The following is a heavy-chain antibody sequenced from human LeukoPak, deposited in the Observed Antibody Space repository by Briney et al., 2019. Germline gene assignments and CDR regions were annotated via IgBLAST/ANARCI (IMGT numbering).Heavy chain of an antibody. J-gene: IGHJ3*02. D-gene: IGHD5-18*01. CDR1: GFIFSSYG. CDR3: ARVRGYSYGHDAFDI. CDR2: ISSSSSYI. Sequence: GGSLRLSCAASGFIFSSYGMHWVRQAPGKGLEWVSSISSSSSYIYYADSVKGRFTISRDNAKNSLYLQMNSLRAEDTAVYYCARVRGYSYGHDAFDIWGQGTMVTVSS. V-gene: IGHV3-21*01.